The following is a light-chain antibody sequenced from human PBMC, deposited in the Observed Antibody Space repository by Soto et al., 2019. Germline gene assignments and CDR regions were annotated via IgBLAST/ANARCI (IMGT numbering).Light chain of an antibody. J-gene: IGKJ5*01. CDR1: QGIANY. CDR2: AAS. Sequence: DIQLTQSPSLLSASVGDGVTITCRASQGIANYFAWYQQKPGKAPKLLIYAASTLQSGVPSRFSGSGSGTDFTLTISCLQSEDFATYYCQQYYSYLITFGQGTRLEIK. CDR3: QQYYSYLIT. V-gene: IGKV1-9*01.